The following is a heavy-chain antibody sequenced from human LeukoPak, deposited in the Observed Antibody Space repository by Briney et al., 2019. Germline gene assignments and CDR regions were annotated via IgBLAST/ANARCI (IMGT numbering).Heavy chain of an antibody. J-gene: IGHJ4*02. CDR1: GGSFSGYY. V-gene: IGHV4-34*01. D-gene: IGHD4-11*01. Sequence: SETLSLTCAVYGGSFSGYYWSWIRQPPGKGLEWIGIIYHSGGPYYNPSLKSRVVMSVDTSKNQFSLRMNSVTAADTAVYYCARLRPEYSNFFDHWGQGALVTVSS. CDR2: IYHSGGP. CDR3: ARLRPEYSNFFDH.